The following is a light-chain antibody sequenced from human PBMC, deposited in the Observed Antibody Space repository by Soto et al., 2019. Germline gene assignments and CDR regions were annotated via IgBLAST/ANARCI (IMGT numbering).Light chain of an antibody. CDR2: GVS. CDR1: RRVSRF. Sequence: ETVLTQSPATLSLSPGEGATFSCGASRRVSRFFAWYQQKPGQAPRLLIYGVSNRATGVPARFSGSGSGTDFTLSISSLEPEDSGVYYCQQRFTWPLTFGGGTKVEIK. V-gene: IGKV3-11*01. CDR3: QQRFTWPLT. J-gene: IGKJ4*01.